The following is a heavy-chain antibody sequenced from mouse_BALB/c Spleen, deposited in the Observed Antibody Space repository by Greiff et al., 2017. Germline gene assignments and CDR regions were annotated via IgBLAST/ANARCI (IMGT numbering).Heavy chain of an antibody. CDR3: ARDRGYGYPFDY. Sequence: EVQLVESGGGLVKPGGSLKLSCAASGFTFSDYYMYWVRQTPEKRLEWVATISDGGSYTYYPDSVKGRFTISRDNAKNNLYLQMSSLKSEDTAMYYCARDRGYGYPFDYWGQGTTLTVSS. J-gene: IGHJ2*01. D-gene: IGHD1-2*01. V-gene: IGHV5-4*02. CDR2: ISDGGSYT. CDR1: GFTFSDYY.